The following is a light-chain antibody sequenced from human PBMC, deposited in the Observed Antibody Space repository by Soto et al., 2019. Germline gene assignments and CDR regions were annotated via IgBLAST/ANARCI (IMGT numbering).Light chain of an antibody. Sequence: QSVLTQPPSASGTPGQRVTISCSGSSSNIGSNNVNWYQQLPGTAPKLLIYSNYHRPSGVADRFSGSKSGTSASLAISGLQSEDEADYYCAAWDDSLNAVFGGGTKLTVL. CDR2: SNY. CDR3: AAWDDSLNAV. J-gene: IGLJ2*01. CDR1: SSNIGSNN. V-gene: IGLV1-44*01.